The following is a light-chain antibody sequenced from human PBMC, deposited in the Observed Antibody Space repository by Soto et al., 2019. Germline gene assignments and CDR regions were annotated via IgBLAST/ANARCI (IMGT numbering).Light chain of an antibody. V-gene: IGKV3D-20*02. Sequence: EIVLTQSPGTLSLSPGDRATLSCRASQSVSSSYLAWYQQKPGQAPRLLIYGASSRATGIPDRFSCSGSGTDFTLTISSLEPEDFAVYYCQQRSDWPRTFGQGTKVDIK. CDR2: GAS. CDR3: QQRSDWPRT. CDR1: QSVSSSY. J-gene: IGKJ1*01.